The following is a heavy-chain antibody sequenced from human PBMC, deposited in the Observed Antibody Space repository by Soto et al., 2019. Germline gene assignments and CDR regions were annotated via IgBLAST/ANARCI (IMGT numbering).Heavy chain of an antibody. CDR2: IIPIFGTA. J-gene: IGHJ6*02. V-gene: IGHV1-69*13. D-gene: IGHD3-10*01. CDR1: GGTFSSYS. Sequence: GGSVKVSCKASGGTFSSYSISWVLQAPGQGLEWMGGIIPIFGTANYAQKFQGRVTITADESTSTAYMELSSLRSEDTAVYYCARLETYYYGSGRMGYYYYGMDVWGQGTTVTVSS. CDR3: ARLETYYYGSGRMGYYYYGMDV.